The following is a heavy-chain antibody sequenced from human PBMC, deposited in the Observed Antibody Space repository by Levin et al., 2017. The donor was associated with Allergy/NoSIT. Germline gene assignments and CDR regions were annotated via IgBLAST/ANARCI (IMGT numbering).Heavy chain of an antibody. CDR3: AKGHTAPMAFDI. CDR1: GFTFSSYG. J-gene: IGHJ3*02. CDR2: ISYDGSNK. V-gene: IGHV3-30*18. D-gene: IGHD5-18*01. Sequence: GESLKISCAASGFTFSSYGMHWVRQAPGKGLEWVAVISYDGSNKYYADSVKGRFTISRDNSKNTLYLQMNSLRAEDTAVYYCAKGHTAPMAFDIWGQGTMVTVSS.